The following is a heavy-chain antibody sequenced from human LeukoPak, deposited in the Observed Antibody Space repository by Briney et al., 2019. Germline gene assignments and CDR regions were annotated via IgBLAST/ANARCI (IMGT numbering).Heavy chain of an antibody. CDR2: ISSSSSYI. Sequence: GGSLRLSCAASGFTFDDYSMAWVRQAPGKGLEWVSSISSSSSYIYYADSVKGRFTISRDNAKNSLYLQMNSLRAEDTAVYYCARDPKHYYYDSSGYLGYWGQGTLVTVSS. CDR3: ARDPKHYYYDSSGYLGY. V-gene: IGHV3-21*01. D-gene: IGHD3-22*01. CDR1: GFTFDDYS. J-gene: IGHJ4*02.